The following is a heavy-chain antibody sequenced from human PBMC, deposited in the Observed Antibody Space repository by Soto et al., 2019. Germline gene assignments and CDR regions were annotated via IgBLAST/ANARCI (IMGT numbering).Heavy chain of an antibody. J-gene: IGHJ6*02. CDR2: IYYTGSI. CDR1: GGSISSGGYY. D-gene: IGHD3-10*01. Sequence: SETLSLTCTVSGGSISSGGYYWSWIRQHPGKGLEWIGYIYYTGSIYYNPSLKSRVTISVDTSKNQFSLKLSSVTAADTAVYYCARDLRLRGFYGMDVCGQGTSVTVSS. CDR3: ARDLRLRGFYGMDV. V-gene: IGHV4-31*03.